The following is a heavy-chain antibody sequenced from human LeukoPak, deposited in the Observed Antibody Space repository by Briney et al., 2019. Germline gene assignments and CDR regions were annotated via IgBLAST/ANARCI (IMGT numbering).Heavy chain of an antibody. CDR1: GFTFSSYS. CDR3: ARDGDISIYAFDI. CDR2: ISSSSSYI. J-gene: IGHJ3*02. Sequence: GGSLRLSCAASGFTFSSYSMNWVRQAPGKGLEWASSISSSSSYIYYADSVKGRFTISRDNAKNSLYPQMNSLRAEDTAVYYCARDGDISIYAFDIWGQGTMVTVSS. V-gene: IGHV3-21*01. D-gene: IGHD3-3*02.